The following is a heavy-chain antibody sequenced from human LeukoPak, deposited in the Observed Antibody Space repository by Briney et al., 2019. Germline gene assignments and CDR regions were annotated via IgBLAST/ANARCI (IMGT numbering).Heavy chain of an antibody. CDR2: INHDGNDI. V-gene: IGHV3-21*05. J-gene: IGHJ3*02. D-gene: IGHD1-1*01. CDR1: GFTFSTHR. Sequence: GGSLRLSCAASGFTFSTHRMNWVRQAPGRGLEWVSYINHDGNDIYYGESVKGRFTISRDNAKNSLYLQIHTLRAEDTAVYYCAGDGTGVLPGDAFDIWSQGTMVTVSS. CDR3: AGDGTGVLPGDAFDI.